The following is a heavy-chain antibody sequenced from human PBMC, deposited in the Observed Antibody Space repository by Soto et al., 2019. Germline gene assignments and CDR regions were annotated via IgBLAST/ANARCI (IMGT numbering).Heavy chain of an antibody. V-gene: IGHV3-30-3*01. CDR2: LSHDGSNK. D-gene: IGHD1-26*01. J-gene: IGHJ4*02. CDR3: ARAREKALDY. CDR1: GFTFNLYA. Sequence: PGGSLRLSCAASGFTFNLYAMHWVRQAPGKGLEWLAVLSHDGSNKYYADSVKGRFTISRDNSKNTLYLQMDSLRAEDTAVYFCARAREKALDYWGQGTLVTVSS.